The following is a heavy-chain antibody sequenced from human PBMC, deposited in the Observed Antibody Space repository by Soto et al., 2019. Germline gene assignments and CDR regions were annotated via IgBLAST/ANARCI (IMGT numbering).Heavy chain of an antibody. CDR3: ARVDPTMSTGDY. CDR2: ISRSGDTI. D-gene: IGHD3-10*02. Sequence: EVQLVESGGGLVLPGGSLRLSCAASGFTFSSYEMNWVRQAPGKGLEWVSYISRSGDTIHYADSVKGRFTISRDNAKNPLYLQVNSLRAEDTAVYYCARVDPTMSTGDYRGQGTLVSVSS. J-gene: IGHJ4*02. CDR1: GFTFSSYE. V-gene: IGHV3-48*03.